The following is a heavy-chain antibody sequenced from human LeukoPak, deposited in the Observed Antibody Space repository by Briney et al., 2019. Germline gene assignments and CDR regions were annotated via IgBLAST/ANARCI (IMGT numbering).Heavy chain of an antibody. CDR2: ISSSSSYI. CDR1: GFTFSSYS. V-gene: IGHV3-21*01. Sequence: GGSLRLSCAASGFTFSSYSMNWVRQAPGKGLEWVSFISSSSSYIYYADSVKGRFTISRDNSKNTLYLQMNSLRAEDTAVYYCARDLDSGSYFDYWGQGTLVTVSS. D-gene: IGHD1-26*01. CDR3: ARDLDSGSYFDY. J-gene: IGHJ4*02.